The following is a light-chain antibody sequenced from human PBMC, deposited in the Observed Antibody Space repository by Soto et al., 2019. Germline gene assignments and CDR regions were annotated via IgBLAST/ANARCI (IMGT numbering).Light chain of an antibody. V-gene: IGKV3-11*01. CDR3: HQYGSSPWT. CDR2: DAS. CDR1: QSVSSY. Sequence: EIVLTQSPATLSLSPGERATLSCRASQSVSSYLAWYQQKPGQAPRLLIYDASNRATGIPARFSGSGSGTDFTLTISSLEPEDFAVYFCHQYGSSPWTFGQGTKVEV. J-gene: IGKJ1*01.